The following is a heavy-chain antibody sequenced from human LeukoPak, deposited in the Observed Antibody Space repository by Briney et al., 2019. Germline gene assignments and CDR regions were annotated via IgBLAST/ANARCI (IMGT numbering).Heavy chain of an antibody. Sequence: TGASLRLSCAASGFTFSNYWMHWVRQAPGKGLVWVSRINTDGSTTNYADSVKGRFTISRDNAKNTLYLQMNSLRADDTAVYYCVRIYCSSTTCHLWGQGTLVTVSS. CDR3: VRIYCSSTTCHL. J-gene: IGHJ4*02. D-gene: IGHD2-2*01. CDR2: INTDGSTT. CDR1: GFTFSNYW. V-gene: IGHV3-74*01.